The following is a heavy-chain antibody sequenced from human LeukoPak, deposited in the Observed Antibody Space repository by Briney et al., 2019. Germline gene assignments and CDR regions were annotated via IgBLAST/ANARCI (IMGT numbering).Heavy chain of an antibody. CDR2: INHSGST. Sequence: SETLSLTCAVYGGSFSGYYWSWIRQPPGKGLEWIGEINHSGSTNYNPSLKSRVTISVDTSKNQFSLKLSSVTAADTAVYYCARGQGGYRSLGTDCWGQGTLVTVSS. J-gene: IGHJ4*02. CDR1: GGSFSGYY. D-gene: IGHD5-12*01. CDR3: ARGQGGYRSLGTDC. V-gene: IGHV4-34*01.